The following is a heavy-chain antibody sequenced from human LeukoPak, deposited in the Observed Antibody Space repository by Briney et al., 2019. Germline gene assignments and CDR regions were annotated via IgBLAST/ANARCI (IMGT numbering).Heavy chain of an antibody. CDR1: GFTFSSYW. CDR3: AKDAPWYYYYGMDV. CDR2: IRQDGSEK. Sequence: GGSLRLSCAASGFTFSSYWMSWVRQAPGKGLEWVANIRQDGSEKYYVDSVKGRFTISRDNAKNSLYLQMNSLRAEDAAVYYCAKDAPWYYYYGMDVWGQGTTVTVSS. J-gene: IGHJ6*02. V-gene: IGHV3-7*01.